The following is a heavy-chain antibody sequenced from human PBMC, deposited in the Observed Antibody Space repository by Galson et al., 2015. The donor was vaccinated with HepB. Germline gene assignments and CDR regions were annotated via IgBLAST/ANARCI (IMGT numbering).Heavy chain of an antibody. V-gene: IGHV1-46*03. CDR2: INPSGGST. CDR3: ARDGIAAAGTFDY. J-gene: IGHJ4*02. Sequence: SVKVSCKASGYTFTGYCMHWVRQAPGQGLEWMGIINPSGGSTSYAQKFQGRVTMTRDTSTSTVYMELSSLRSEDTAVYYCARDGIAAAGTFDYWGQGTLVTVSS. CDR1: GYTFTGYC. D-gene: IGHD6-13*01.